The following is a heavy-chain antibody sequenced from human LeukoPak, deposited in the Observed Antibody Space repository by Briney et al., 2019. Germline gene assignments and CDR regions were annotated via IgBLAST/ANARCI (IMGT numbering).Heavy chain of an antibody. V-gene: IGHV4-31*03. CDR3: ATLTTVVTAFYFDY. J-gene: IGHJ4*02. D-gene: IGHD4-23*01. CDR2: IYYSGST. Sequence: SQTLSLTCTVSGGSISSGVYYWSWIRQHPGKGLEWIGYIYYSGSTYYKPSLKSRVTISVDTSKNQFSLKLSSVTAADTAVYYCATLTTVVTAFYFDYWGQGTLVTVSS. CDR1: GGSISSGVYY.